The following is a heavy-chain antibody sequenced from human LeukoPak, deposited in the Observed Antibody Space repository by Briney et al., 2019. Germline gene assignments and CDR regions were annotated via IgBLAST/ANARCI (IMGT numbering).Heavy chain of an antibody. CDR1: GYTLTELS. V-gene: IGHV1-24*01. Sequence: ASVKVSCKFSGYTLTELSMHWVRQAPGKGLEWMGGFDPEDGETIYAQKFQGTVTMTEDTSTDTAYMELSSLRSEDTAVYYCATDRGGGYCSSTSCYIAFDIWGQGTMVTVSS. CDR2: FDPEDGET. D-gene: IGHD2-2*02. CDR3: ATDRGGGYCSSTSCYIAFDI. J-gene: IGHJ3*02.